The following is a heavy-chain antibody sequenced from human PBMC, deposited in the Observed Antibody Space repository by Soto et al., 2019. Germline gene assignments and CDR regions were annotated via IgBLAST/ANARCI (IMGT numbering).Heavy chain of an antibody. D-gene: IGHD6-13*01. Sequence: ASVKVYCKVSGYTLTELSMHWVRQAPGRGSEWMGGFDPEDGETIYAQKFQGRVTITEDTSTDTANIELSSLRSEDTAVDDCATEEIAASGTKENWFDPWGQGTLVTVSS. CDR1: GYTLTELS. J-gene: IGHJ5*02. CDR2: FDPEDGET. CDR3: ATEEIAASGTKENWFDP. V-gene: IGHV1-24*01.